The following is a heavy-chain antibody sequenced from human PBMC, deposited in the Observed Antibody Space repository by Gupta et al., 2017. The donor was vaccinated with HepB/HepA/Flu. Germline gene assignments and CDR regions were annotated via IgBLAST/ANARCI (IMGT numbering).Heavy chain of an antibody. D-gene: IGHD3-22*01. CDR1: GYTFTSYG. CDR3: AREQTHYYDSSGSRELIY. J-gene: IGHJ4*02. V-gene: IGHV1-18*01. CDR2: ISAYNGNT. Sequence: QVQLVQSGAEVKKPGASVKVSCKASGYTFTSYGISWVRQAPGQGLEWMGWISAYNGNTNYAQKLQGRVTMTTDTSTSTAYMELRSLRSDDTAVYYCAREQTHYYDSSGSRELIYWGQGTLVTVSS.